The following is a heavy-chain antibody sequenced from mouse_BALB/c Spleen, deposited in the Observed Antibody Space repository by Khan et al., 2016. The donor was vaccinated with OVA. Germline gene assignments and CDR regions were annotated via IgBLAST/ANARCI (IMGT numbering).Heavy chain of an antibody. J-gene: IGHJ4*01. CDR1: GFTFSTSG. CDR2: ISSAGTYT. CDR3: ARHWVGIMDY. V-gene: IGHV5-6*01. Sequence: EVELVESGGDLVKPGGSLKLSCAASGFTFSTSGMSWVRQTPDKRLEWVATISSAGTYTYYPDSVKGRFTISRDNAKNTLYLQMNSLRSEDTAMYYCARHWVGIMDYWGQGTSLTVSS. D-gene: IGHD1-1*01.